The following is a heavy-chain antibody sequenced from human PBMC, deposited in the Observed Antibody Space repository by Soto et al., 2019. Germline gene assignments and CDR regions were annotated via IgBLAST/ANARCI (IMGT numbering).Heavy chain of an antibody. Sequence: PGGSLRLSCAASGLTFSSYAMHWVRQAPGKGLEYVSAISSNGGSTYYADSVKGRFTISRDNSKNTLYLQMSSLRAEDTAVYYCVSRVPHGTYGAPYFQHWGQGTLVTVSS. CDR2: ISSNGGST. CDR3: VSRVPHGTYGAPYFQH. CDR1: GLTFSSYA. J-gene: IGHJ1*01. D-gene: IGHD1-26*01. V-gene: IGHV3-64D*06.